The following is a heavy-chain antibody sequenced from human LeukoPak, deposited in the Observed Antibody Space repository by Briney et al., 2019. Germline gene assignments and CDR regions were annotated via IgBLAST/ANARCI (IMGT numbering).Heavy chain of an antibody. CDR1: GYIFTGYY. J-gene: IGHJ4*02. Sequence: ASVKVSCKASGYIFTGYYMHWVRQAPGQGLEWMGWINPNSGDTNYAQKFQGWVTMTRDTSISTAYMELSRLRSDDTAVYYCARGGIMGDSIIYFDYWGQGTLVTASS. V-gene: IGHV1-2*04. D-gene: IGHD3-16*01. CDR2: INPNSGDT. CDR3: ARGGIMGDSIIYFDY.